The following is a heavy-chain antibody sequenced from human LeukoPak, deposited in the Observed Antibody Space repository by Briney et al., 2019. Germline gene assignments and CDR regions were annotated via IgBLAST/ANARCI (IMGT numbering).Heavy chain of an antibody. CDR1: GYTFTSYA. CDR3: ARDYTVALGTTTYFQH. D-gene: IGHD1-7*01. V-gene: IGHV7-4-1*02. CDR2: INTKTGKP. J-gene: IGHJ1*01. Sequence: GAAVKVSCKTSGYTFTSYAMNWVRQAPGQGLEWMGWINTKTGKPTYAQGLTGRFVFSLDTSDSTTYLQISHLKAEDTAVYYCARDYTVALGTTTYFQHWGQGTLVTVSS.